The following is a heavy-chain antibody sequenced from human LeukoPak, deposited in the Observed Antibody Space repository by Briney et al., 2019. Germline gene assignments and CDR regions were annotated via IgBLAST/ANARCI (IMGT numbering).Heavy chain of an antibody. CDR2: ISSSGSTI. CDR3: AKGGGGYEEDFDY. D-gene: IGHD5-12*01. CDR1: GFTFSSYE. Sequence: GGSLRLSCAASGFTFSSYEMNWVRQAPGKGLEWVSYISSSGSTIYYADSVKGRFTISRDNSKNTLYLQMNSLRAEDTAVYYCAKGGGGYEEDFDYWGQGTLVTVSS. J-gene: IGHJ4*02. V-gene: IGHV3-48*03.